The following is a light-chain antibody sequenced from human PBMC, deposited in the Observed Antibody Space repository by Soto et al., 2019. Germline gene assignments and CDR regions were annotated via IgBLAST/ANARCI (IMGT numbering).Light chain of an antibody. Sequence: QSVLTQPPSASGTPGQRVTISCSGSSSNIGSNTVNWYQQLPRTAPKLLIYSNNQRPSGVPDRFSGSKSGTSASLAISGLQSEDEADYYCAAGDDSLNGYVFGTGTKLTVL. CDR1: SSNIGSNT. V-gene: IGLV1-44*01. CDR2: SNN. J-gene: IGLJ1*01. CDR3: AAGDDSLNGYV.